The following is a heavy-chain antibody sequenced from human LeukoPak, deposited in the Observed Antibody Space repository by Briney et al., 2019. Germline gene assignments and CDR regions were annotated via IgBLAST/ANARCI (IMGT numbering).Heavy chain of an antibody. Sequence: KPSETLSLTCTVSGGSISSYYWSWIRQPPGKGLVWMGYIYYSGSTNYNPSLKSRVTISVDTSKNQFSLTLSSVTAADTAVYYCARGVVVAAHYYYYMDVWGKGTTVTISS. CDR2: IYYSGST. CDR1: GGSISSYY. J-gene: IGHJ6*03. V-gene: IGHV4-59*01. D-gene: IGHD2-15*01. CDR3: ARGVVVAAHYYYYMDV.